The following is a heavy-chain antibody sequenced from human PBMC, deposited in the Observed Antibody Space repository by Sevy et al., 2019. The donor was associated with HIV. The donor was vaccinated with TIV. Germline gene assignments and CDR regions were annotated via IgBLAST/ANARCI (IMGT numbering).Heavy chain of an antibody. CDR1: GYTFTGYY. CDR3: ARHPPYCSGGSCYPSFDY. D-gene: IGHD2-15*01. J-gene: IGHJ4*02. Sequence: ASVKVSCKASGYTFTGYYMHWVRQAPGQGLEWMGRINPNSGGTNYAQKFQGRVTMTRNTSISTAYMELSRLRSDDTAVSYCARHPPYCSGGSCYPSFDYWGQGTLITVSS. V-gene: IGHV1-2*06. CDR2: INPNSGGT.